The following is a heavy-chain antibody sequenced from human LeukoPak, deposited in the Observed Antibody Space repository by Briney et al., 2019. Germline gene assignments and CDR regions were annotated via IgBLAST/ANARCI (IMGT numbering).Heavy chain of an antibody. D-gene: IGHD1/OR15-1a*01. CDR1: GFTFSNYA. CDR3: ARDLANTFDY. CDR2: ISYDGSNK. V-gene: IGHV3-30-3*01. J-gene: IGHJ4*02. Sequence: PGGSLRLSCAASGFTFSNYAMHWVRQAPGKGLEWVAVISYDGSNKYYADSVKGRFTISRDNSKNTLYLQMNSLRAEDTAVFYCARDLANTFDYWGQGTLVTVSS.